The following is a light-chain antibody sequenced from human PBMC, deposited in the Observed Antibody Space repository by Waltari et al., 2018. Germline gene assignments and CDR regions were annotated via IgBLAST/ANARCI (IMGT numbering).Light chain of an antibody. CDR3: QHYVRLPAT. CDR1: QSVRGS. V-gene: IGKV3-20*01. Sequence: EIVLTQSPGTLSLSPGERATLSCRASQSVRGSLAWYQQKAGQAPRLLIYGVSSRATGIPERFSGSGSGTDFSLTISRLEPEDFAGYYCQHYVRLPATFGQGTKVEIK. CDR2: GVS. J-gene: IGKJ1*01.